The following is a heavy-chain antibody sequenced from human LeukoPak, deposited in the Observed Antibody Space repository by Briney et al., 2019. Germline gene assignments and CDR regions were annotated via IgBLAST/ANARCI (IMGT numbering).Heavy chain of an antibody. Sequence: GGSLRLSCAASGFSFSSYHMSWLPQAPGMGLDWVSAISGSGSNTYYADAVKGRYTISRNKSKTTLYLQMNSLRAEDTAVYYCERLRGYDWDHFDHWGKGTLDTVSS. CDR3: ERLRGYDWDHFDH. CDR2: ISGSGSNT. V-gene: IGHV3-23*01. D-gene: IGHD3-16*01. CDR1: GFSFSSYH. J-gene: IGHJ4*02.